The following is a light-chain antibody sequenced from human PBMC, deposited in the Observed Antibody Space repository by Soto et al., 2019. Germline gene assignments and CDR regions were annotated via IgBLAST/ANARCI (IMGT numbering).Light chain of an antibody. J-gene: IGKJ3*01. V-gene: IGKV1-27*01. Sequence: DIQLTQSPSSLSASAGDRATLTCRASQGISDYLAWYQQKPGKVPKFLIYGASTMQSGVPSRFSGSRSGTDFTLTINSLQPEDVATYYCQKYSSAPFTFGPGTKVDIK. CDR1: QGISDY. CDR3: QKYSSAPFT. CDR2: GAS.